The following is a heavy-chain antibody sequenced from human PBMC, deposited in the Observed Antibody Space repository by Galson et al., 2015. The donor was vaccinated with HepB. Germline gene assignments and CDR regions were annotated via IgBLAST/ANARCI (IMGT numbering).Heavy chain of an antibody. V-gene: IGHV1-46*01. D-gene: IGHD1-26*01. CDR3: ARVGLPRSYSPFDY. CDR1: GYTFTSYD. CDR2: INPSGGST. Sequence: SVKVSCKASGYTFTSYDINWVRQATGQGLEWMGIINPSGGSTSYAQKFQGRVTMTRDTSTSTVYMELSSLRSEDTAVYYCARVGLPRSYSPFDYWGQGTLVTVSS. J-gene: IGHJ4*02.